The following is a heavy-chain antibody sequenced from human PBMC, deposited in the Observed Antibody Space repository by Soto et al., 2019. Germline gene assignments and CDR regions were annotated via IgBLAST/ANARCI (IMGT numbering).Heavy chain of an antibody. D-gene: IGHD3-3*01. V-gene: IGHV3-30*18. CDR3: AKGNAIFGVALPMDV. Sequence: QVQLVESGGGVVQPGRSLRLSCAASGFTFSSYGMHWVRQAPSKGPEWVAVISYDGSNKYYGGSVKGRFSVSRDNSKNTLYLQMNSLRVEDTAVYYCAKGNAIFGVALPMDVWGQGITVTVSS. CDR1: GFTFSSYG. J-gene: IGHJ6*02. CDR2: ISYDGSNK.